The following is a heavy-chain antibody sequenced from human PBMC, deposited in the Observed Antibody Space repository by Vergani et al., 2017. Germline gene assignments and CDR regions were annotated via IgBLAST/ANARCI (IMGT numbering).Heavy chain of an antibody. J-gene: IGHJ5*02. Sequence: QVQLVQSGAEVKKPGASVKVSCKASGYTFTSYAMHWVRQAPGQRLEWMGWINAGNGNTKYSQKFQGGVTISSDASASTAYVELSSLRSEDTAVYYCARQGYYGSWCYYPWGQGTLVTVSS. CDR3: ARQGYYGSWCYYP. CDR1: GYTFTSYA. D-gene: IGHD3-10*01. V-gene: IGHV1-3*01. CDR2: INAGNGNT.